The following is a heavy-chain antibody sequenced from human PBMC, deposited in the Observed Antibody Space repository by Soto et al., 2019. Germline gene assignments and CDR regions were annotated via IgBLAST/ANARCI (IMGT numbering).Heavy chain of an antibody. CDR3: AKDRGRYCSGGTCYLFDY. V-gene: IGHV3-30*04. D-gene: IGHD2-15*01. Sequence: QVQLVESGGGVVQPGRSLRLSCAASGFTFSSHAMHWVRQAPGKGLEWLAIISYDGSSLYYADSVKGRFTISRDNSKNALYLQMNSLRAEDTALYYCAKDRGRYCSGGTCYLFDYWGQGTLVTVSS. CDR1: GFTFSSHA. J-gene: IGHJ4*02. CDR2: ISYDGSSL.